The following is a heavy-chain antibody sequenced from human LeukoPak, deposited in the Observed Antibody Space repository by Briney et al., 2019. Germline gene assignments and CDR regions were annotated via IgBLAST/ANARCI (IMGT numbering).Heavy chain of an antibody. CDR2: IGTAGDT. CDR3: ARGRTYYYDSSGYSELDY. CDR1: GFTFSSYD. Sequence: GGSLRLSCAASGFTFSSYDMHWVRQATGKGLEWVSAIGTAGDTYYPGSVKGRFTISRENAKNSLYLQMNSLRAGDTAVYYCARGRTYYYDSSGYSELDYWGQGTLVTVSS. D-gene: IGHD3-22*01. V-gene: IGHV3-13*01. J-gene: IGHJ4*02.